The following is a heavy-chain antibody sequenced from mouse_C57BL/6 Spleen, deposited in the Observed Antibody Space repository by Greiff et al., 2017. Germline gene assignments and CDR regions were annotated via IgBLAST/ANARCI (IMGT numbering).Heavy chain of an antibody. J-gene: IGHJ3*01. CDR2: INPGSGGT. V-gene: IGHV1-54*01. D-gene: IGHD2-4*01. Sequence: QVQLQQSGAELVRPGTSVKVSCKASGYAFTNYLIAWVKQRPGQGLEWIGVINPGSGGTNYNEKFKGKATLTADKSSSTAYMQLSSLTSEDSAVYFCARSGDYAWFAYWGQGTLVTVSA. CDR1: GYAFTNYL. CDR3: ARSGDYAWFAY.